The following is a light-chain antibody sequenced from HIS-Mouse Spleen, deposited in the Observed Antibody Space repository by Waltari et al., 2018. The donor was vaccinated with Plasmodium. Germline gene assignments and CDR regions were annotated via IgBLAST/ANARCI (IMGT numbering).Light chain of an antibody. J-gene: IGLJ2*01. CDR1: SSDVGGYNY. Sequence: QSALTQPRSVSGSPGQSVTISCTGTSSDVGGYNYVSWYQQHPGKAPKLMIYDFSNRPSGVPDRSSGSKSGNTASLTISGLQAEDEADYYCCSYAGSYTLVFGGGTKLTVL. V-gene: IGLV2-11*01. CDR2: DFS. CDR3: CSYAGSYTLV.